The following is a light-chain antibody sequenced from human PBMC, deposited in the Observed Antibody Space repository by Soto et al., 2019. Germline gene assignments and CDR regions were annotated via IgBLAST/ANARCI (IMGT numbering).Light chain of an antibody. V-gene: IGKV3-15*01. CDR1: QSVGNN. CDR2: ATS. J-gene: IGKJ4*01. CDR3: QQYGDWPLT. Sequence: EIVLTQSPATLSVSPGERAPLSCRASQSVGNNFAWYQQKPGQAPRLLIFATSTRATGVPARFSGSGSGTEFTLTISSLQSEDFAGYYCQQYGDWPLTFGGGAKVEIE.